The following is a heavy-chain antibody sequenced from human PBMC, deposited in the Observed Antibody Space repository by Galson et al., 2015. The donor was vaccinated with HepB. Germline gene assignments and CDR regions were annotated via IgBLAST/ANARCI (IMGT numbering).Heavy chain of an antibody. V-gene: IGHV1-18*01. CDR1: GYTFITYG. Sequence: SVKVSCKASGYTFITYGITWVRQAPGQGLEWMGWISTYNGITNYARKLQGRVTMATDTSSNTAYMELRSLRFDDTAIYFCARAASHFLDYWGQGTLVTVSP. J-gene: IGHJ4*02. CDR2: ISTYNGIT. CDR3: ARAASHFLDY.